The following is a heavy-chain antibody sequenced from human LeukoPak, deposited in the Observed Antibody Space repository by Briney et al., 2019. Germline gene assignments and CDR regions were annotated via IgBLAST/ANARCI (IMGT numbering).Heavy chain of an antibody. Sequence: QPGGSLRLSCAASGLTFDDYTMHWVRQAPGKGLEWVSLISWDGGSTYHADSVKGRFTISRDNSKNSLYLQMNSLRTEDTALYYCAKGPLGPRGTVTTFYYYYMDVWGKGTTVTVSS. V-gene: IGHV3-43*01. CDR2: ISWDGGST. CDR3: AKGPLGPRGTVTTFYYYYMDV. CDR1: GLTFDDYT. J-gene: IGHJ6*03. D-gene: IGHD4-17*01.